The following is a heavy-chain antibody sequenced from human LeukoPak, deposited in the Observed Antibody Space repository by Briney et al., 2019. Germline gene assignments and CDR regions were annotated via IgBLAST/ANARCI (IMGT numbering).Heavy chain of an antibody. CDR3: ARGSSWYDF. V-gene: IGHV4-59*12. Sequence: SETLSLTCTVSGGSISSYYWSWIRQPPGKGLEWIGYIYYSGSTNYNPSLKSRVTMSVDTSKKQFSLKLTSVTAADTAVYYSARGSSWYDFWGQGTLVTVSS. CDR1: GGSISSYY. J-gene: IGHJ4*02. D-gene: IGHD6-13*01. CDR2: IYYSGST.